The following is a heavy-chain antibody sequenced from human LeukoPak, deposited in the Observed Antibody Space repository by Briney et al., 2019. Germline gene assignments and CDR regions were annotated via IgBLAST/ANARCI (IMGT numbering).Heavy chain of an antibody. Sequence: PGGSLRLSCAASGFTFSNSAMHWVRQAPGKGLEWVAVISHNGGNTYYADSVRGRFIISRDNSKNTLYLQMNSLRAEDTAIYYCAKVLVGDDYGDYVFDYWGQGTLVTVSS. CDR1: GFTFSNSA. D-gene: IGHD4-17*01. CDR2: ISHNGGNT. J-gene: IGHJ4*02. V-gene: IGHV3-30-3*01. CDR3: AKVLVGDDYGDYVFDY.